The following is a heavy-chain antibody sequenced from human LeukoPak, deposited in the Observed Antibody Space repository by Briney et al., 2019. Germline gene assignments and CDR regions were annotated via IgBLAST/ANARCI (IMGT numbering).Heavy chain of an antibody. V-gene: IGHV4-61*02. Sequence: PSQTLSLTCTVSGGSISSGSYYWSWIRQPAGKGLEWIGRIYTSGSTNYNPSLKSRVTISVDTSKNQFSLKLSSVTAADTAVYYCARAPSKAHCSSTSCNLSYAFGIWGQGTMVTVSP. J-gene: IGHJ3*02. D-gene: IGHD2-2*01. CDR2: IYTSGST. CDR3: ARAPSKAHCSSTSCNLSYAFGI. CDR1: GGSISSGSYY.